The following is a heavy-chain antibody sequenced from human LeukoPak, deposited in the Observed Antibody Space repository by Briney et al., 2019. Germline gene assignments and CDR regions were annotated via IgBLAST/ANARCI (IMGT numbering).Heavy chain of an antibody. CDR1: GFTFSSYG. CDR2: FSGSGGHT. D-gene: IGHD3-22*01. CDR3: AKGRRTFIVVVIDAFDV. Sequence: PGGSLRLSCAASGFTFSSYGMSWVRQAPGKGLEWVSAFSGSGGHTYYADAVEGRFTISRDTSKNTLYLQMNSLRAEDTAVYYRAKGRRTFIVVVIDAFDVWGQGTMVTVSS. V-gene: IGHV3-23*01. J-gene: IGHJ3*01.